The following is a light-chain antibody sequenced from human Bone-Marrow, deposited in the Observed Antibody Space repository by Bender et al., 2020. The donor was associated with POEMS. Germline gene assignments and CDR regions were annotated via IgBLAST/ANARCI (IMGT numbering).Light chain of an antibody. Sequence: SYELSQPPSVSVSPGQTASITCSKKNLGDKHVCWYQQKPGQAPMLVIYQDNKRPSGVPERFSGSNSGNTATLTISGTQALDEADYYCQAWDLSKAVFGGGTKLSVL. CDR3: QAWDLSKAV. CDR2: QDN. CDR1: NLGDKH. V-gene: IGLV3-1*01. J-gene: IGLJ2*01.